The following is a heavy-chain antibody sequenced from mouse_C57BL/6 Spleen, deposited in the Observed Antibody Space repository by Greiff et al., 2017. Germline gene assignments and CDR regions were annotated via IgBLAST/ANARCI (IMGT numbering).Heavy chain of an antibody. CDR1: CYSITSGYY. CDR3: ARGVVTDWYFDV. Sequence: EVKLVESGPGLVKPSQSLSLTCSVTCYSITSGYYWNWIRQFPGNKLEWMGYISYDGSNNYNPSLKNRISITRDTSKNQFFLKLNSVTTEDTATYYCARGVVTDWYFDVWGTGTTVTVSS. D-gene: IGHD2-5*01. V-gene: IGHV3-6*01. J-gene: IGHJ1*03. CDR2: ISYDGSN.